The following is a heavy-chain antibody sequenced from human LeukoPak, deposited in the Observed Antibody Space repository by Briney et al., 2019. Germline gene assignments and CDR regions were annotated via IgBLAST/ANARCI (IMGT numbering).Heavy chain of an antibody. CDR2: ITGSGIST. CDR1: GFPYSRYA. V-gene: IGHV3-23*01. Sequence: GGSLRLFCAVSGFPYSRYALSWVSQAPVKGLEWVSAITGSGISTNSADSVKGRFTISRDNSKNTLYLQMNSLRAEDTAVYYCAKWGPGTTVTTHTDYWGQGTLVTVSS. CDR3: AKWGPGTTVTTHTDY. D-gene: IGHD4-17*01. J-gene: IGHJ4*02.